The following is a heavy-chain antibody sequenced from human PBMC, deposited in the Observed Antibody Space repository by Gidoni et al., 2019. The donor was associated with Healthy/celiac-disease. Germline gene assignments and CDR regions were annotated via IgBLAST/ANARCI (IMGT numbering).Heavy chain of an antibody. J-gene: IGHJ4*02. CDR3: ARPGRTHAVGAIY. CDR1: GGSISSSSYY. D-gene: IGHD1-26*01. Sequence: QLQLQESGPGLVKPSETLSLTCTVSGGSISSSSYYWGWIRQPPGKGLEWIGGIYYSGSTYYNPSLKSRVTISVDTSKNQFSLKLSSVTAADTAVYYCARPGRTHAVGAIYWGQGTLVTVSS. CDR2: IYYSGST. V-gene: IGHV4-39*01.